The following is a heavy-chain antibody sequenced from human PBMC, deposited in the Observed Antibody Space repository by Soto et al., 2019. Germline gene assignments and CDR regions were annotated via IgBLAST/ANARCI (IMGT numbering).Heavy chain of an antibody. D-gene: IGHD2-2*01. CDR3: ARDQVVVVPAAIFMDV. J-gene: IGHJ6*02. CDR2: IWYDGSNK. Sequence: GGSLRLSCAASGFTFSSYGMHWVRQAPGKGLEWVAVIWYDGSNKYYADSVKGRFTISRDNSKNTLYLQMNSLRAEDTAVYYCARDQVVVVPAAIFMDVWGQGTTVTGSS. CDR1: GFTFSSYG. V-gene: IGHV3-33*01.